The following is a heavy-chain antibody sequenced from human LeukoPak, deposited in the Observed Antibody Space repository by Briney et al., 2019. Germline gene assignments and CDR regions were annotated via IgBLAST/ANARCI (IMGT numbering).Heavy chain of an antibody. CDR1: GGSISSGTYY. CDR2: IYSSGST. V-gene: IGHV4-61*02. Sequence: SQTLSLTCTVAGGSISSGTYYWSWIRQPAGKGLEWIGRIYSSGSTNYNPSLKSRITISVDTSKNQFSLRLSSVTAADTAVYYCARDWDDSSGYRFDSWGQGTLVTVSS. J-gene: IGHJ4*02. D-gene: IGHD3-22*01. CDR3: ARDWDDSSGYRFDS.